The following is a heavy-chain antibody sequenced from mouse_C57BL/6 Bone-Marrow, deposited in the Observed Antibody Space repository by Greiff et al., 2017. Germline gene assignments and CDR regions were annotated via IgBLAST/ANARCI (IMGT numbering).Heavy chain of an antibody. Sequence: EVQLQQSGAELVRPGASVTLSCTASGFNIKDDYMHWVKQRPEQGLEWIGWIDPENGDTEYASKFQGKATITADTSSNTAYLQLSSLTSEDTAVYYCTGGNYPYAMDYWGQGTSVTVSS. D-gene: IGHD2-1*01. J-gene: IGHJ4*01. CDR3: TGGNYPYAMDY. V-gene: IGHV14-4*01. CDR2: IDPENGDT. CDR1: GFNIKDDY.